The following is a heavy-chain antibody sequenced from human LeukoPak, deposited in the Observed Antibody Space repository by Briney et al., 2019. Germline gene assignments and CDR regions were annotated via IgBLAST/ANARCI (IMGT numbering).Heavy chain of an antibody. V-gene: IGHV4-39*01. CDR1: GGSISSSSYS. CDR2: IYYSGST. CDR3: ARRRRIAVAGLGGYFDY. J-gene: IGHJ4*02. D-gene: IGHD6-19*01. Sequence: TSETLSLTCTVSGGSISSSSYSWGWIRQPPGKGLEWIGSIYYSGSTYYNPSLKSRVTISVDTSKNQFSLKLSSVTAADTAVYYCARRRRIAVAGLGGYFDYWGQGTLVTVSS.